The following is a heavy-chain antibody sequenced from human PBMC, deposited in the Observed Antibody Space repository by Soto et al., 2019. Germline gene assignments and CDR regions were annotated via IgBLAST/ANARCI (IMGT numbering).Heavy chain of an antibody. CDR1: GFTFSSYG. CDR2: IWYDGSNK. Sequence: VQLVESGGGVVQPGRSLRLSCAASGFTFSSYGMHWVRQAPGKGLEWVAVIWYDGSNKYYADSVKGRFTISRDNSKNTLYLQMNSLRAEDTAVYYCARGAYDFWSGYNYWGQGTLVTVSS. D-gene: IGHD3-3*01. CDR3: ARGAYDFWSGYNY. V-gene: IGHV3-33*01. J-gene: IGHJ4*02.